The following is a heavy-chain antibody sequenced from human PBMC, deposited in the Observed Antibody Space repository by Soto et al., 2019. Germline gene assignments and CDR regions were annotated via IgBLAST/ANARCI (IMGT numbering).Heavy chain of an antibody. CDR2: ISGSGGST. D-gene: IGHD3-3*01. CDR3: AKGGVGFWSGYYFDY. Sequence: PGGSLRLSCAASGFTFSSYAMSWVRQAPGKGLEWVSAISGSGGSTYYADSVEGRFTISRDNSKNTLYLQMNSLRAEVTAVYYCAKGGVGFWSGYYFDYWGQGTLVTVSS. CDR1: GFTFSSYA. V-gene: IGHV3-23*01. J-gene: IGHJ4*02.